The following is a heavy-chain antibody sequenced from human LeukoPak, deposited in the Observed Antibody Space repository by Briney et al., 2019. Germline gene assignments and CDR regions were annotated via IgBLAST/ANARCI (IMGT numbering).Heavy chain of an antibody. V-gene: IGHV3-15*01. CDR1: GFTFKNAW. CDR3: ARSKADIVVVPAASFKYYYYYYMDV. D-gene: IGHD2-2*01. Sequence: GGSLTLSCEASGFTFKNAWMIWVRQAPEKVPEWVGRIKSTRDGGATGYAAPVKGRFTISRDDSKNTLYLQMSSLITDDTGVYYCARSKADIVVVPAASFKYYYYYYMDVWGKGTTVTVSS. J-gene: IGHJ6*03. CDR2: IKSTRDGGAT.